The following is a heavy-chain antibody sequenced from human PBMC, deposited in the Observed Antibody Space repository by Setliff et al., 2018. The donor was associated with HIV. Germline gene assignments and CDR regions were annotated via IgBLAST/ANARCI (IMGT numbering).Heavy chain of an antibody. V-gene: IGHV1-18*01. D-gene: IGHD2-21*02. CDR1: GYTFTSYG. J-gene: IGHJ4*02. CDR3: ASPTAIPH. Sequence: VASVKVSCKASGYTFTSYGISWVRQAPGQGLEWMGWISAYNGNTKYSQKFQGRVTITRDTSASTAYMELSSLRPEDTAVYYCASPTAIPHWGQGTLVTVSS. CDR2: ISAYNGNT.